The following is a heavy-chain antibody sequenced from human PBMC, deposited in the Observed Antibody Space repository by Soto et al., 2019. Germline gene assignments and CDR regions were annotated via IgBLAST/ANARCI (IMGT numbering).Heavy chain of an antibody. Sequence: SETLSLTCTVSGGSISSYYWSWIRQPPGKGLEWIGYIYYSGSTNYNPSLKSRVTISVDTSKNQFSLKLSSVTAADTAAYYCARVDYYDSSGYYGKYFQHWGQGTLVTVSS. D-gene: IGHD3-22*01. CDR3: ARVDYYDSSGYYGKYFQH. CDR2: IYYSGST. V-gene: IGHV4-59*01. J-gene: IGHJ1*01. CDR1: GGSISSYY.